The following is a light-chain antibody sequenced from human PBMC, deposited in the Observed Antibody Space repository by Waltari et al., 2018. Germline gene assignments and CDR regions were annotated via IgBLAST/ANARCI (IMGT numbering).Light chain of an antibody. CDR2: GSS. J-gene: IGKJ4*01. CDR3: QQLDKYPLT. Sequence: IQLTQSPSSLSASVGDKVTITCRASEGISTYLAWYQQQPGKAPKLHIYGSSTLQSGGPSRFSGSGSGTDFTLTISSLQPGDLATYYCQQLDKYPLTFGGGTKVEIK. CDR1: EGISTY. V-gene: IGKV1-9*01.